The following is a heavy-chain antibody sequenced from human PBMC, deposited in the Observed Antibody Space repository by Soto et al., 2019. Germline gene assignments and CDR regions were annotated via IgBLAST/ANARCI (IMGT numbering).Heavy chain of an antibody. CDR3: AKVGRVVPAAKDAFDI. Sequence: GGSLRLSCAASGFTFSSYAMSWVRQAPGKGLEWVSAISGSGGSTYYADSVKGRFTISRDNSKNTLYLQMNSLRAEDTAVYYCAKVGRVVPAAKDAFDIWGQGTMVTVSS. CDR2: ISGSGGST. V-gene: IGHV3-23*01. CDR1: GFTFSSYA. J-gene: IGHJ3*02. D-gene: IGHD2-2*01.